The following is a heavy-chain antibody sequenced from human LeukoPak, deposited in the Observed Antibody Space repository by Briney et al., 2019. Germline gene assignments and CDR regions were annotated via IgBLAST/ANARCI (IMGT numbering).Heavy chain of an antibody. J-gene: IGHJ6*03. CDR3: ARVGVRGVIIAPYYCYYYMDV. CDR1: GFTFSSYA. CDR2: ISYDGSNK. Sequence: PGRSLRLSCAASGFTFSSYAMHWVRRAPGKGLEWVAVISYDGSNKYYADSVKGRFTISGDNSKNTLYLQMNSLRAEDTAVYYCARVGVRGVIIAPYYCYYYMDVWGQGTTVTVSS. D-gene: IGHD3-10*01. V-gene: IGHV3-30*01.